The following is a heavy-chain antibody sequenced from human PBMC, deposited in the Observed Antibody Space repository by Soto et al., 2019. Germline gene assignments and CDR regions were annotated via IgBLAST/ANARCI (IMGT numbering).Heavy chain of an antibody. CDR2: ISGSGGST. CDR3: AKDKYSGYDLYYDTDYSGMDV. Sequence: PGGSLGLSCAASGFTFSIYAMSWVRQAPGKGLEWVSAISGSGGSTYYADSVKGRFTISRDNSKNTLYLQMNSLRAEDTAVYYCAKDKYSGYDLYYDTDYSGMDVWGQGTTVTVSS. V-gene: IGHV3-23*01. D-gene: IGHD5-12*01. J-gene: IGHJ6*02. CDR1: GFTFSIYA.